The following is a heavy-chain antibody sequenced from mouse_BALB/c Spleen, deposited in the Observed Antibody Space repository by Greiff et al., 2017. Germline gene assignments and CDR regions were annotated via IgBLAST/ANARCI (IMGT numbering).Heavy chain of an antibody. D-gene: IGHD4-1*01. Sequence: EVQRVESGGGLVKPGGSLKLSCAASGFDFSRYWMSWVRQAPGKGLEWIGEINPDSSTINYTPSLKDNFIISRDNAKNTLYLQMSKVRSEDTALYYCAREMNWGAWFAYWGQGTLVTVSA. CDR1: GFDFSRYW. CDR2: INPDSSTI. J-gene: IGHJ3*01. CDR3: AREMNWGAWFAY. V-gene: IGHV4-1*02.